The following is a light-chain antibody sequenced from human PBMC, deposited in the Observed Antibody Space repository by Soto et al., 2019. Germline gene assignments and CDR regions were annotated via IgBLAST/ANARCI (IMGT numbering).Light chain of an antibody. CDR2: AAS. Sequence: DIQMTQSPSSLSASVGDRVTITCRASQGISNYLNWYQKKSGQAPRLLMYAASSLQSGVPSRFSGSGSGTDFTLTISSLQPEDSATYYCQQSDSMPWTFGQGTKVDIK. J-gene: IGKJ1*01. CDR1: QGISNY. V-gene: IGKV1-39*01. CDR3: QQSDSMPWT.